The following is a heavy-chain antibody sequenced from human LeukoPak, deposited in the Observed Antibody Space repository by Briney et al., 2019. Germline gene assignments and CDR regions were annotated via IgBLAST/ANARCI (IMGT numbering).Heavy chain of an antibody. D-gene: IGHD3-10*01. CDR1: GYTFTSYG. V-gene: IGHV1-18*01. Sequence: ASVKVSCKASGYTFTSYGISWARQAPGQGLEWMGWISAYNGNTNYAQKLQGRVTMTTDTSTSTAYMELRSLRSDDTAVYYCARVLWFGVPRNWFDPWGQGTLVTVSS. J-gene: IGHJ5*02. CDR3: ARVLWFGVPRNWFDP. CDR2: ISAYNGNT.